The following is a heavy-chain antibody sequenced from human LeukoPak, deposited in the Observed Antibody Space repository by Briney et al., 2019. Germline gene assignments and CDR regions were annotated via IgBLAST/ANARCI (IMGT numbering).Heavy chain of an antibody. V-gene: IGHV3-20*04. CDR1: GLTLDDYG. CDR3: AREKYDSSGYYTDNYYFDY. CDR2: INWNGGSI. Sequence: GGSLRLSCAASGLTLDDYGMTWFRQAPGKGLEWVSDINWNGGSIGYADSVKGRFTVSRDNAKNSLYLQMNSLRAEDTALYYCAREKYDSSGYYTDNYYFDYWGQGTLVTVSS. J-gene: IGHJ4*02. D-gene: IGHD3-22*01.